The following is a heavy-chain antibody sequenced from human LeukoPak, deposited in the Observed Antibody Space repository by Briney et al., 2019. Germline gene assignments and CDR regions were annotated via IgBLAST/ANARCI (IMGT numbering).Heavy chain of an antibody. J-gene: IGHJ4*02. V-gene: IGHV4-34*01. CDR2: INHSGST. Sequence: PSETLSLACAVYGGSFSGYYWTWIRQPPGKGLEWIGEINHSGSTNYNPSLKSRVTISIDTSKSQFSLKLSSVTAADTAVYYCARGPHYFGSGTDYNRFNVVYWGQGILVTVSS. CDR3: ARGPHYFGSGTDYNRFNVVY. D-gene: IGHD3-10*01. CDR1: GGSFSGYY.